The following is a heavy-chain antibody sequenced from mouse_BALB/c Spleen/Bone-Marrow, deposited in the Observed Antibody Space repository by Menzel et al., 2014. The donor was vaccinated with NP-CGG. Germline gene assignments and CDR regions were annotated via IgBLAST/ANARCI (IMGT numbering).Heavy chain of an antibody. D-gene: IGHD1-1*01. V-gene: IGHV14-3*02. CDR1: GFNIKDTY. Sequence: EVKLVESGAELVKPGASVKLSCTASGFNIKDTYMHWVQQRPEHGLEWIGRIDPANGNTKYDPKFPGKATITVDTSTNTDYLQLRRLTSEDTAVYYCAVYYYGISSFVYWGQGTLVTVSA. CDR2: IDPANGNT. CDR3: AVYYYGISSFVY. J-gene: IGHJ3*01.